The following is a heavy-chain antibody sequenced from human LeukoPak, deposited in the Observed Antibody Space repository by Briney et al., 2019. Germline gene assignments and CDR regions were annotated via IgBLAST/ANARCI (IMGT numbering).Heavy chain of an antibody. D-gene: IGHD5-18*01. CDR3: ARGLGSYAYSDAFDI. J-gene: IGHJ3*02. Sequence: GGSLRLSCAASGFTFSSYGMTWVRQAPGKGLEWVSSISSSSSYIFYADSVKGRFTISRDNAKNSLSLQMNSLRAEDTAVYYCARGLGSYAYSDAFDIWGQGTMVTVSS. V-gene: IGHV3-21*01. CDR1: GFTFSSYG. CDR2: ISSSSSYI.